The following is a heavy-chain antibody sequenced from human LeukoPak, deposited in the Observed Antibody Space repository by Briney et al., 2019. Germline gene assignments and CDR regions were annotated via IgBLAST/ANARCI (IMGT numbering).Heavy chain of an antibody. CDR2: ISSSSSYI. J-gene: IGHJ4*02. V-gene: IGHV3-21*01. CDR3: ARVGGATAVTMYFEY. D-gene: IGHD1-26*01. CDR1: GFTFSSYS. Sequence: GGSLRLSCAASGFTFSSYSMNWVRQAPGKGLEWVSSISSSSSYIYYAESVKDRFTISRDNAKKSLYLQMNSLRDEDTAVYYCARVGGATAVTMYFEYWGQGTLVTVTS.